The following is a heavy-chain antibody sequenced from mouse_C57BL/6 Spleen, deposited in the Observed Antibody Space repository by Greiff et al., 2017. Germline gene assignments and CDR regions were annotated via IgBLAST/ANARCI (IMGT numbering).Heavy chain of an antibody. V-gene: IGHV1-54*01. D-gene: IGHD1-1*01. CDR2: INPGSGGT. CDR1: GYAFTNYL. Sequence: VQLQQSGAELVRPGTSVKVSCKASGYAFTNYLIEWVKQRPGQGLEWIGVINPGSGGTNYNEKFKGKATLTADKSSSTAYMQLSSLTSEDSAVYFCARENTTVVPYFDDWGQGTTLTVSS. CDR3: ARENTTVVPYFDD. J-gene: IGHJ2*01.